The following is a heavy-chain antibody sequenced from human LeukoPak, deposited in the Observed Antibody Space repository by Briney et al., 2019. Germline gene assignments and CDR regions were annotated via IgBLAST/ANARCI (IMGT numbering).Heavy chain of an antibody. CDR3: ARDFSYSPNALDY. J-gene: IGHJ4*02. D-gene: IGHD5-18*01. V-gene: IGHV3-30-3*01. CDR2: ISYDGSKK. CDR1: GFTFSSYA. Sequence: GGSLRLSCACSGFTFSSYAMHWVRQAPGKGLEWVAVISYDGSKKCYADSVKGRFTISRDNSKNTLYLQMNSLRAEDTTVYYCARDFSYSPNALDYWGQGTLVTVSS.